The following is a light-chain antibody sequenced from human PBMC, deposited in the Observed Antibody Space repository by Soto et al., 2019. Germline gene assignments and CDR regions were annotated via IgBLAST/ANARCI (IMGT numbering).Light chain of an antibody. V-gene: IGKV3-15*01. J-gene: IGKJ2*01. Sequence: ETVMTQSPATLSVSPGERATLSCSASQGVSSNLAWYQQKPGQAPRLLIYSASTMATGIPARFSGSGSGTEFTLTISSLQSEDCAVYYCQQYNNWPPITFGQGTKLEIK. CDR1: QGVSSN. CDR3: QQYNNWPPIT. CDR2: SAS.